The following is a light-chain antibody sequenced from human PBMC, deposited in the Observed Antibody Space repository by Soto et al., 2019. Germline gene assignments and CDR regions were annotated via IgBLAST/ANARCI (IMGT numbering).Light chain of an antibody. V-gene: IGLV2-11*01. Sequence: QSALTQPRSVSASPGQSVTLSCTGSRSDVGVYNYVSWYQQHPGKAPKLMIYDVSKRPSGVPGRFSGSKSGNTASLTISGLQAEDEADYYCASYKSSSTYVFGTGTKVTVL. CDR2: DVS. CDR1: RSDVGVYNY. CDR3: ASYKSSSTYV. J-gene: IGLJ1*01.